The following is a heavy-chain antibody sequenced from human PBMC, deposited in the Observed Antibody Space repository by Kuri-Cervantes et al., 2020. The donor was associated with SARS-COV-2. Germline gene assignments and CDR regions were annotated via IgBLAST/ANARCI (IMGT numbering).Heavy chain of an antibody. V-gene: IGHV1-2*02. D-gene: IGHD1-26*01. CDR2: INPNSGGT. Sequence: ASVKVSCKASGYTFTGYYMHWVRQAPGQGLEWMGWINPNSGGTNYAQKFQGRVTMTRDTSISTAYMELSRLRSDDTAVYYCARDSKSYSGSRARRNGMDVWGQGTTVTVSS. J-gene: IGHJ6*02. CDR1: GYTFTGYY. CDR3: ARDSKSYSGSRARRNGMDV.